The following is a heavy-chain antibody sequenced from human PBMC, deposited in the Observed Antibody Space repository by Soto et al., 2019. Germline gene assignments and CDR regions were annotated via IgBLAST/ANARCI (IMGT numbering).Heavy chain of an antibody. D-gene: IGHD6-19*01. J-gene: IGHJ6*02. V-gene: IGHV3-13*01. CDR1: GFTFSSYD. Sequence: PVGSLRLSCAASGFTFSSYDMHWVRQARGKGLEWVSAIGTAGDTYYPGSVKGRFTISRENAKNSLYLQMNSLRAGDTAVYYCARGAVAGYYYYYGMDVWGQGTTVTVSS. CDR3: ARGAVAGYYYYYGMDV. CDR2: IGTAGDT.